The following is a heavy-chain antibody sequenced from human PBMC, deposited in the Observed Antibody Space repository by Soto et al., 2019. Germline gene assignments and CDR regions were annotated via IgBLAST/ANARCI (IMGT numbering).Heavy chain of an antibody. CDR2: MWYDGSNK. CDR1: GFTFSSYG. CDR3: ARAPNRLYYYVMDV. J-gene: IGHJ6*02. V-gene: IGHV3-33*01. Sequence: ESGGGVVQPGRFLRLSCAASGFTFSSYGMHWVRAAPGKVLEWVAVMWYDGSNKYYEDSVEGRFTISRDNSKNTLYLQMNSLRAEDTAVHYCARAPNRLYYYVMDVWGQGTTVTVSS. D-gene: IGHD7-27*01.